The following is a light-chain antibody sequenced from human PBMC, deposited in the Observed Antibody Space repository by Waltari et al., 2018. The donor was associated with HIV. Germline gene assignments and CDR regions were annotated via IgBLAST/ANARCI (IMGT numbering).Light chain of an antibody. Sequence: ENVLTQSPGTLSLSPGERATLPCRASQSVSSSYLAWYQQKPGQAPRLLIYCASTRATCIPDRFSGSGSGTDFTLIINRLEPEDFAVYYCQQYGSSLSLTFGQGTKVEIK. CDR3: QQYGSSLSLT. CDR1: QSVSSSY. J-gene: IGKJ1*01. V-gene: IGKV3-20*01. CDR2: CAS.